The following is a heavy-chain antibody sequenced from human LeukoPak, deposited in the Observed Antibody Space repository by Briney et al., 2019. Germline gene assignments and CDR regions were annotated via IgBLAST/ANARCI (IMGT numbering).Heavy chain of an antibody. CDR1: GGSIISNSYY. CDR2: ISYSGTT. V-gene: IGHV4-39*01. J-gene: IGHJ4*02. D-gene: IGHD7-27*01. Sequence: SETLSLTCSVSGGSIISNSYYWGCIRQPPGKGLEWIGSISYSGTTYYNPSLKSRVTISVDTSKNQFSLKLSSVTAADTAVYFCARLDWGSGGSGSFDSWGQGTLVTVSS. CDR3: ARLDWGSGGSGSFDS.